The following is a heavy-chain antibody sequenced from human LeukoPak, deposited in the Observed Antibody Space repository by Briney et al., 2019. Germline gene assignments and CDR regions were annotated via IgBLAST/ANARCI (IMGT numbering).Heavy chain of an antibody. J-gene: IGHJ4*02. V-gene: IGHV3-66*01. Sequence: GGSLRLSCAASGFTFDDYAMHWVRQAPGKGLEWVSVIYSGGSTYYADSVKGRFTISRDNSKNTLYLQMNSLRAEDTAVYYCARSGDYSIFDYWGQGTLVTVSS. D-gene: IGHD4-17*01. CDR3: ARSGDYSIFDY. CDR1: GFTFDDYA. CDR2: IYSGGST.